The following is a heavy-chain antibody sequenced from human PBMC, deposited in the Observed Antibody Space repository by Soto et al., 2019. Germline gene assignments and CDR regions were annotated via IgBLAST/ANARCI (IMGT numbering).Heavy chain of an antibody. CDR3: ARESYGGNFDY. CDR2: IIPILGIE. D-gene: IGHD4-17*01. J-gene: IGHJ4*02. V-gene: IGHV1-69*08. Sequence: QVQLVQSGAEVKKPGSSVKVSCKASGGTFSSYTISWVRQAPGQGLEWMGRIIPILGIENYEQKFQGRVTITADKSTSTAYMELSSLRSEDTAVYYCARESYGGNFDYWGQGTLVTVSS. CDR1: GGTFSSYT.